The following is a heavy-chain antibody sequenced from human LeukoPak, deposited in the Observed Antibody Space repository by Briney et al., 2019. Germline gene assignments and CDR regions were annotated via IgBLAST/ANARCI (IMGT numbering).Heavy chain of an antibody. CDR1: GFTVSSNY. J-gene: IGHJ4*02. Sequence: PGGSLRLSCAASGFTVSSNYMSWVRQAPGKGLEWVSVIYSGGSTYYADSVKGRFTISRDNSKNTLYLQMNSLRAEDTAVYYCAREALYDSSGYYYDYWGQGTLVTVSS. CDR3: AREALYDSSGYYYDY. V-gene: IGHV3-66*01. CDR2: IYSGGST. D-gene: IGHD3-22*01.